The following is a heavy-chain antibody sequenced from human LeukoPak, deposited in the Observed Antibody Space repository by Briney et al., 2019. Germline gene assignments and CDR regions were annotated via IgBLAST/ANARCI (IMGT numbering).Heavy chain of an antibody. CDR2: IKQDGSEK. CDR3: ARGYYYDRKAFDI. Sequence: GGSLRLSCAASGFTFSSYWMSWVRQAPGKGLEWAANIKQDGSEKYYVDSVKGRFTISRDNAKNSLYLQMNSLRAEDTAVYFCARGYYYDRKAFDIWGQGTMVTVSS. V-gene: IGHV3-7*01. D-gene: IGHD3-22*01. J-gene: IGHJ3*02. CDR1: GFTFSSYW.